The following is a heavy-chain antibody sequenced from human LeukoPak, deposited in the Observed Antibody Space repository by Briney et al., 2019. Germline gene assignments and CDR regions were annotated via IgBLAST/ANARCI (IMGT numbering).Heavy chain of an antibody. Sequence: GGSLRLSCAASGFTFSSYEMNWVRQAPGKGLEWVANIKHDGSEIYYADSVKGRFTISRDNAKSSQSLQMNSLGAQDTAVYYCTRGQVTSVTRLAAFDIWGQGTLVTVSS. CDR1: GFTFSSYE. D-gene: IGHD4-17*01. J-gene: IGHJ3*02. CDR2: IKHDGSEI. CDR3: TRGQVTSVTRLAAFDI. V-gene: IGHV3-7*01.